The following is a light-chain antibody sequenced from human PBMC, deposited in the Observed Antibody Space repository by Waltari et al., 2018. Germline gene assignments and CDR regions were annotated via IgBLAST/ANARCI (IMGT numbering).Light chain of an antibody. V-gene: IGLV1-44*01. CDR1: NSNIGSNT. CDR3: AAWDDRLNGPV. Sequence: QSVLTQPPSASGTPGQRVTISCSGTNSNIGSNTVNWYQQVPGTAPKLLINSSNQRPSGVPDRFSGSKSGTSASLAISGLQSEDEADYFCAAWDDRLNGPVFGGGTQLTVL. J-gene: IGLJ2*01. CDR2: SSN.